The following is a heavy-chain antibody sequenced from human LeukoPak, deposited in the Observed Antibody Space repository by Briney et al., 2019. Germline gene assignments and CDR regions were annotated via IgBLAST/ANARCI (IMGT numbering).Heavy chain of an antibody. CDR3: ARLGVATTGQMPYYYGMDV. D-gene: IGHD5-12*01. V-gene: IGHV1-18*04. CDR1: GYTFTSYG. CDR2: ISAYNGNT. Sequence: ASVKVSCKASGYTFTSYGISWVRQAPGQGLEWMGWISAYNGNTNYAQKLQGRVTMTTETSTSTAYMELRSLRSDDTAVYYCARLGVATTGQMPYYYGMDVWGKGTTVTVSS. J-gene: IGHJ6*04.